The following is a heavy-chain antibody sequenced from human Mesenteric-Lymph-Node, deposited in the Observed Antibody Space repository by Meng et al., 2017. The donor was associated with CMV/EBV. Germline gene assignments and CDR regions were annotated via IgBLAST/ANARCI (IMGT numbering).Heavy chain of an antibody. CDR2: INPNGGGT. D-gene: IGHD3-10*01. J-gene: IGHJ5*02. V-gene: IGHV1-2*06. CDR3: ASEASSTVWLAP. Sequence: CKASGYLFTGYFRHWVRQAPGQGLEWMGRINPNGGGTDYARRFQGRVTMTSDTSINTAYMEMTRLRPDDTAVYYCASEASSTVWLAPWGQGTLVTVSS. CDR1: GYLFTGYF.